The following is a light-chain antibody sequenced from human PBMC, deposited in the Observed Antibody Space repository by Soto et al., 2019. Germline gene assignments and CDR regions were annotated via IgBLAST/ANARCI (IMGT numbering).Light chain of an antibody. J-gene: IGKJ4*01. CDR1: QSVRSW. V-gene: IGKV1-5*01. CDR3: QQYDNYPLT. CDR2: DAS. Sequence: DIQMTQSPATLSASVGDRVTITCRASQSVRSWLAWYQQKPGTAPKLLIFDASRLESGVPSRFSGSASGTEFTLTISSLLPDDFATYYCQQYDNYPLTFGGGTKVDIK.